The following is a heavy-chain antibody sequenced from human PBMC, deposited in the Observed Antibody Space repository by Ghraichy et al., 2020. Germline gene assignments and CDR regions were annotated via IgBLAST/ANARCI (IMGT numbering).Heavy chain of an antibody. Sequence: SETLSLTCTVSGGSISSYSDYWGWLRQPPGKGPEWIGSIYNSVSTHYNPSLKSRVTISIDTSKDQFSLRLPSVTAADTAIYYCARNKTGNLSGWFDPWGQGSLVIVSS. V-gene: IGHV4-39*01. J-gene: IGHJ5*02. CDR3: ARNKTGNLSGWFDP. CDR2: IYNSVST. CDR1: GGSISSYSDY. D-gene: IGHD1-14*01.